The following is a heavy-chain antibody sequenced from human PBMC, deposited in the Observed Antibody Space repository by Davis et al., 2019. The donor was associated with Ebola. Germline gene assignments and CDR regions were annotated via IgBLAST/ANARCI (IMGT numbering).Heavy chain of an antibody. V-gene: IGHV3-30*18. CDR2: ISYDGSDK. CDR3: AKESTGVTMVRGVEIGY. J-gene: IGHJ4*02. CDR1: GFSFSSYG. D-gene: IGHD3-10*01. Sequence: GESLKISCAASGFSFSSYGMHWVRQAPGKGLEWVAVISYDGSDKYYVDSVKGRFTISRDNSRDTLYLQMNSLRAEDTSVYYCAKESTGVTMVRGVEIGYWGQGTLVTVSS.